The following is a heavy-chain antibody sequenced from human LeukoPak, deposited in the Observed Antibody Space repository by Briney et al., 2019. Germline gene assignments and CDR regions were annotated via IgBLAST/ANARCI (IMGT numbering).Heavy chain of an antibody. CDR1: GGSFSGYY. CDR2: INHSGST. V-gene: IGHV4-34*01. CDR3: ARGSTGIAAAGHFDY. J-gene: IGHJ4*02. D-gene: IGHD6-13*01. Sequence: SETLSLTCAVYGGSFSGYYWSWIRQPPGKGLEWIGEINHSGSTNYNPSLKSRVTISVDTSKNQFSLKLSSVTAADAAVYYCARGSTGIAAAGHFDYWGQGTLVTVSS.